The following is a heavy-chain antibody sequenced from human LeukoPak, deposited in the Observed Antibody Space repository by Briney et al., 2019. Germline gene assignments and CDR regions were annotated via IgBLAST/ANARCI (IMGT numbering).Heavy chain of an antibody. J-gene: IGHJ3*02. V-gene: IGHV5-51*01. D-gene: IGHD3-10*01. Sequence: GESLKISCKGSGYSFTSYWIGWVRQMPGKGLEWMGIIYPGDSDTRYSPSFQGQVTISADKSISTAYLQWSSLKASDSAMYYCARHVPGSDDAFDIWGQGTMVTVSS. CDR2: IYPGDSDT. CDR1: GYSFTSYW. CDR3: ARHVPGSDDAFDI.